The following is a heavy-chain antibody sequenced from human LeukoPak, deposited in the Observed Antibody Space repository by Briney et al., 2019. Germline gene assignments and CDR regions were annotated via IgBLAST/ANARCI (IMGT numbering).Heavy chain of an antibody. CDR1: GLTFSNYG. J-gene: IGHJ4*02. D-gene: IGHD4-17*01. CDR2: KLYDGSNN. V-gene: IGHV3-33*05. CDR3: ARAGYGDPHFDF. Sequence: GRSLRLSCAPSGLTFSNYGMHWASHAPGKGREWVDTKLYDGSNNSYGDTVKRRFTISRDNSKNTLYLEMNSLSAEDTAAYYCARAGYGDPHFDFWGQGTMATVSS.